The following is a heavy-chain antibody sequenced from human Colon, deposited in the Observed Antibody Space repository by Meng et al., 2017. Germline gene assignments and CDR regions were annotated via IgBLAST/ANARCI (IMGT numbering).Heavy chain of an antibody. Sequence: LKQWGAGLLKPSETRSLTCAVYGGSFSGYSWSWIRQPPGKGLEWIGEINHTGNTSYNPSPKSRLTISVDTSKNQFSLNLSSVTAADTALYYCARSVRLGVAGKSGAYWGQGTLVTVSS. CDR2: INHTGNT. CDR3: ARSVRLGVAGKSGAY. CDR1: GGSFSGYS. D-gene: IGHD6-19*01. V-gene: IGHV4-34*01. J-gene: IGHJ4*02.